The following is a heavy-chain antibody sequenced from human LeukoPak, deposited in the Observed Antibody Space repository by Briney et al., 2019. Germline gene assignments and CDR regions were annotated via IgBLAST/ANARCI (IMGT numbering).Heavy chain of an antibody. CDR3: ARAGPYYDFWSGYSAGYYYYYMDV. CDR2: MNPNSGNT. V-gene: IGHV1-8*03. D-gene: IGHD3-3*01. Sequence: GASVKVSCKASGYTSTSYDINWVRQATGQGLEWMGWMNPNSGNTGYAQKFQGRVTITRNTSVSTAYMELSSLRSEDTAVYYCARAGPYYDFWSGYSAGYYYYYMDVWGKGTTVTVSS. J-gene: IGHJ6*03. CDR1: GYTSTSYD.